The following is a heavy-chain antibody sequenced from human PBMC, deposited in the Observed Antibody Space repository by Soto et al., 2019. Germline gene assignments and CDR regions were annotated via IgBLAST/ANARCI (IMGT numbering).Heavy chain of an antibody. CDR2: ISAYNGNT. D-gene: IGHD6-13*01. CDR3: ARNLAAAGDYYYYYGMDV. J-gene: IGHJ6*02. Sequence: QVQLVQSGAEVKKPGASVKVSCKASGYTFTSYGISWVRQAPGQGLEWMGWISAYNGNTNYAQKLQGRVTMTTDTSTSTAYMELRSLRSDDTAVYYCARNLAAAGDYYYYYGMDVWGQGTTVTVSS. V-gene: IGHV1-18*01. CDR1: GYTFTSYG.